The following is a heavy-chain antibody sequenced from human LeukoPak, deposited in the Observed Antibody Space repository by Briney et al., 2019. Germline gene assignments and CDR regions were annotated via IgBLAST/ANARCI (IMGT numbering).Heavy chain of an antibody. Sequence: PGGSLRLSCAASGFTFSSYAMHWVRQAPGKGLEWVAVISYDGSNKYYADSVKGRFTISRDNPKNTLCAQMNSLRAEDTAVYYCARDPNITPDYWGQGTLVTVSS. V-gene: IGHV3-30*04. CDR3: ARDPNITPDY. CDR1: GFTFSSYA. D-gene: IGHD2/OR15-2a*01. J-gene: IGHJ4*02. CDR2: ISYDGSNK.